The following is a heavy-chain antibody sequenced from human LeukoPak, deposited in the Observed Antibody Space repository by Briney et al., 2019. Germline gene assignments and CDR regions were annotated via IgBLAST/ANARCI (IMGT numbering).Heavy chain of an antibody. CDR1: GFTFSSYA. CDR3: AKALQAWGVFDC. V-gene: IGHV3-23*01. J-gene: IGHJ4*02. Sequence: PGGSLRLSCAASGFTFSSYAMSWVRQAPGKGLEWVSIISESGGRTYYADSVKGRFTISRDNSKNTLYLQMNSLRAEDTAVYYCAKALQAWGVFDCWGQGTLVTVSS. D-gene: IGHD3-16*01. CDR2: ISESGGRT.